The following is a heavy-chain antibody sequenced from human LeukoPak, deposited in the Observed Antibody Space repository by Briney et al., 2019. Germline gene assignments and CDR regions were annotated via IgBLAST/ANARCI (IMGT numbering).Heavy chain of an antibody. CDR1: GGSISSSSYY. J-gene: IGHJ6*03. D-gene: IGHD3-9*01. CDR2: IYYSGST. Sequence: SETLSLTCTVSGGSISSSSYYWGWIRQPPGKGLEWTGSIYYSGSTYYNPSLKSRVTISVDTSKNQFSLKLSSVTAADTAVYYCARQRASYDILTGYFYYYYMDVWGKGTTVTISS. V-gene: IGHV4-39*01. CDR3: ARQRASYDILTGYFYYYYMDV.